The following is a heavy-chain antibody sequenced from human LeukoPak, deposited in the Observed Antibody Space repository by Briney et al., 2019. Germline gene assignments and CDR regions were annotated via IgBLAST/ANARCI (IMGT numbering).Heavy chain of an antibody. CDR1: GYLFTDNA. CDR2: INTITGKS. V-gene: IGHV7-4-1*02. CDR3: ARDPPRAAAGTDY. J-gene: IGHJ4*02. Sequence: ASVKVSCKVYGYLFTDNAINWVRQAPGQGLEWMGWINTITGKSAYAQGFTGRYVFSSDTSVSTAYLEINSLKAEDAAVYYCARDPPRAAAGTDYWGQGTLVTVSS. D-gene: IGHD6-13*01.